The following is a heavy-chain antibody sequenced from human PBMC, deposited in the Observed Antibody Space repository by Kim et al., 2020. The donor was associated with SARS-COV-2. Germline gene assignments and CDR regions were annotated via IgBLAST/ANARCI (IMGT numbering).Heavy chain of an antibody. CDR2: ISWNSGSI. CDR3: AKDRGRVAVAGFEH. D-gene: IGHD6-19*01. V-gene: IGHV3-9*01. J-gene: IGHJ4*02. CDR1: GFTFDDYA. Sequence: GGSLRLSCAASGFTFDDYAMHWVRQAPGKGLEWVSGISWNSGSIGYADSVKGRFTISRDNAKNSLYLQMNSLRAEDTALYYCAKDRGRVAVAGFEHWGQGTLVTVSS.